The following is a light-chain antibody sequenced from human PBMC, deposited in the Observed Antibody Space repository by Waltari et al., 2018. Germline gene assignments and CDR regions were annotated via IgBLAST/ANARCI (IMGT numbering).Light chain of an antibody. CDR1: QSVSDNY. CDR2: DAS. CDR3: QQSYSTPYT. V-gene: IGKV3D-20*02. Sequence: EIVLTQSPGTLSLSPGERATLSCRASQSVSDNYLAWYQQKPGQAPRLLIYDASSRATGIPDRFSGSGSGTDFSLSISSLQPEDFATYYCQQSYSTPYTFGQGTKLEIK. J-gene: IGKJ2*01.